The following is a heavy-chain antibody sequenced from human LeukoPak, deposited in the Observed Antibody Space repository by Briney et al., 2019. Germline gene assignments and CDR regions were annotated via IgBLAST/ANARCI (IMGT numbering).Heavy chain of an antibody. CDR2: ISGSGGST. D-gene: IGHD3-9*01. V-gene: IGHV3-23*01. Sequence: PGGSLRLSCAASGFTFSSYGMSWVRQAPGKGLEWVSAISGSGGSTYYADSVKGRFTISRDNSKNTLYLQMNSLRAEDTAVYYCAKDMTERYFDWLFIPTPFDYWGQGTLVTVSS. J-gene: IGHJ4*02. CDR3: AKDMTERYFDWLFIPTPFDY. CDR1: GFTFSSYG.